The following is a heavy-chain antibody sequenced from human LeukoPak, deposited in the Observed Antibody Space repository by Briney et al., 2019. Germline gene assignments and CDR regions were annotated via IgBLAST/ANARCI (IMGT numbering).Heavy chain of an antibody. J-gene: IGHJ5*02. CDR2: INHSGST. Sequence: ASETLSLTCAVYGGSFSGYYWSWIRQPPGKGLEWIGEINHSGSTNYNPSLKSRVTISVDTSKNQFSLKLSSVTAADTAVYYCARSPIFGVVINYNWFDPWGQGALVTVSS. CDR1: GGSFSGYY. CDR3: ARSPIFGVVINYNWFDP. V-gene: IGHV4-34*01. D-gene: IGHD3-3*01.